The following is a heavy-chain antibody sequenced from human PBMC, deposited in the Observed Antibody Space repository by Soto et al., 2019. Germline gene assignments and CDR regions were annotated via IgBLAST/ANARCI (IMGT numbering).Heavy chain of an antibody. J-gene: IGHJ4*02. CDR3: VRDAAWSFDF. CDR1: GFTFSNQW. Sequence: EMQLVESGGGLVQPVWSLRLSCAASGFTFSNQWMSWVRQAPGKGLEWVAKVNEDGSQKAYMDSMKGRFIISRDNARNSLSLQKDGLRAEETAVYHCVRDAAWSFDFWGQGTLVTVSS. D-gene: IGHD2-15*01. CDR2: VNEDGSQK. V-gene: IGHV3-7*01.